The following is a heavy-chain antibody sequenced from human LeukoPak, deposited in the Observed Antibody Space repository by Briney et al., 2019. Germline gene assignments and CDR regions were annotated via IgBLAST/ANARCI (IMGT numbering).Heavy chain of an antibody. J-gene: IGHJ4*02. CDR1: GGSISSYY. CDR2: IYYSGST. V-gene: IGHV4-59*08. Sequence: SETLSLTCTVSGGSISSYYWSWIRQPPGKGLEWIGYIYYSGSTNYNPSLKSRVSISIDTSKNQVSLKLSSVTAADAAFDYCASLGGTYDYWGQGTLVTVSS. CDR3: ASLGGTYDY. D-gene: IGHD1-26*01.